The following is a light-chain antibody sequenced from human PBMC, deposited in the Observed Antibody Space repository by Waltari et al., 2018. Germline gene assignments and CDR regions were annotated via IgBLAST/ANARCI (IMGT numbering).Light chain of an antibody. J-gene: IGKJ2*01. CDR3: QQSYSSPYT. Sequence: LQMTQSPSSLPASVADRVPITCRASQRINSYLNWYQQKPGKAPKLLISGSSSLQSGVPSGFSGSGSGTEFTLTISSLQPEDSATYYCQQSYSSPYTFGQGTKLEIK. CDR2: GSS. CDR1: QRINSY. V-gene: IGKV1-39*01.